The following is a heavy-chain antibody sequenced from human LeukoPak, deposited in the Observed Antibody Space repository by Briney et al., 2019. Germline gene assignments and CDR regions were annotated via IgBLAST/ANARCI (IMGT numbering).Heavy chain of an antibody. CDR1: GYTFTSYA. CDR3: ARPMGRYYYYGMDV. V-gene: IGHV7-4-1*02. D-gene: IGHD3-16*01. Sequence: RASVKVSCKASGYTFTSYAINWVRQDPGQGLEWMGWINTNTGNAAYAQGLTGRSVFSLDTSVSTAYLEISSLKAEDTAVYYCARPMGRYYYYGMDVWGQGTTVTVS. J-gene: IGHJ6*02. CDR2: INTNTGNA.